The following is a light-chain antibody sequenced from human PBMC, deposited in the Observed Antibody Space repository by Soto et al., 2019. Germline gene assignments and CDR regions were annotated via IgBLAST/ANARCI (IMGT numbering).Light chain of an antibody. CDR2: RAS. V-gene: IGKV3-15*01. CDR1: QSVRSN. J-gene: IGKJ5*01. Sequence: EIVMTQSPATLSVSPGEGATLSCRASQSVRSNLAWYYQKPDQAPRLLIYRASSRAAGLPDRFSGSGSETEFTLTISSLQSEDFAVYYCQQYNKWPITFGQGTRLEI. CDR3: QQYNKWPIT.